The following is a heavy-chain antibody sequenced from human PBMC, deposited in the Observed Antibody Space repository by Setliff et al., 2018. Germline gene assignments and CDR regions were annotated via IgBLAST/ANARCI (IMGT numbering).Heavy chain of an antibody. Sequence: PSETLSLTCAAHGGSFSDYYWTWIRQPPGKGLEWIGYVYYSGTANYSPSLRSRLTISVDTSKNQFSLKLRSVTAADTAVYYCARGGTFRYFDFWGQGAPVTVSS. CDR3: ARGGTFRYFDF. V-gene: IGHV4-34*11. D-gene: IGHD5-12*01. J-gene: IGHJ4*02. CDR1: GGSFSDYY. CDR2: VYYSGTA.